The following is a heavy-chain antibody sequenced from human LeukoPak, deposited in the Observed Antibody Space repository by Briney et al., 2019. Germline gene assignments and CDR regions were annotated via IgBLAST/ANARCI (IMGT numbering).Heavy chain of an antibody. J-gene: IGHJ4*02. Sequence: PGGSLRLSCSASGFTFSSYSMNWVRQAPGKGLEWVSYISSSSSTIYYADSVKGRFTISRDNAKNSLYLQMNSLRAEGTAVYYCASTLWFGEYYFDYWGQGTLVTVSS. CDR3: ASTLWFGEYYFDY. CDR2: ISSSSSTI. D-gene: IGHD3-10*01. CDR1: GFTFSSYS. V-gene: IGHV3-48*04.